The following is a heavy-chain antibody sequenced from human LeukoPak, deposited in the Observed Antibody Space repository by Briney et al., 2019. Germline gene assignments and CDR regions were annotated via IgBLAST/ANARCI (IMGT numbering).Heavy chain of an antibody. CDR2: IRSKTNSYAT. D-gene: IGHD1-26*01. Sequence: GGSLRLSCAASGFTFSGSAMHWVRQASGKGLEWVGRIRSKTNSYATSYAASVKGRFALSRDDSKNTAYLQMNSLKTEDTAVYYCGRDQVGTMPIDYWGRGTLVTVSS. CDR3: GRDQVGTMPIDY. J-gene: IGHJ4*02. V-gene: IGHV3-73*01. CDR1: GFTFSGSA.